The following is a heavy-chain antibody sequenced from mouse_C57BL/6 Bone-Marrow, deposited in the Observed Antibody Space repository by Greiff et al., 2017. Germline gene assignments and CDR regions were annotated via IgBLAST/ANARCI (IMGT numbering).Heavy chain of an antibody. V-gene: IGHV1-69*01. CDR3: ARNYFVDY. CDR1: GYTFTSYW. D-gene: IGHD1-1*01. J-gene: IGHJ2*01. CDR2: IDPSDSYT. Sequence: QVQLQQPGAELVMPGASVKLSCKASGYTFTSYWLHWVKQRPGQGLEWIGGIDPSDSYTNYNQKFQGKSTLTVDKSSSTAYMQLSSLTSEYSAVYYCARNYFVDYWGHGTTLTVSA.